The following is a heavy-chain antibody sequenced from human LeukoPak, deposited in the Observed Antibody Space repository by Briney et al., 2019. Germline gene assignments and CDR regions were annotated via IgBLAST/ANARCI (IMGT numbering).Heavy chain of an antibody. CDR3: ARLPSGSGYSFDY. V-gene: IGHV4-59*01. Sequence: SETLSLTCTVSGGSMSSYYWSWIRQPPGKGLEWIGYIYYSGSTKYNPSLKSRVTISVDTTKNQSSLKLSSVTAADTAVYYCARLPSGSGYSFDYWGQGTLVTVSS. CDR2: IYYSGST. CDR1: GGSMSSYY. J-gene: IGHJ4*02. D-gene: IGHD3-22*01.